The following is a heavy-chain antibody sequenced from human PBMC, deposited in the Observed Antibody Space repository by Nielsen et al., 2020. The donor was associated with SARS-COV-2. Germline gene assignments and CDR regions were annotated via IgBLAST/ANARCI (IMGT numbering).Heavy chain of an antibody. CDR1: GFTFSSYS. CDR2: ISSSSTI. CDR3: ARDPPKYSSSSEGDFDY. V-gene: IGHV3-48*02. Sequence: GESLKISCAASGFTFSSYSMNWVRQAPGKGLEWVSYISSSSTIYYADSVKGRFTISRDNAKNPLYLQMNSLRDEDTAVYYCARDPPKYSSSSEGDFDYWGQGTLVTVSS. D-gene: IGHD6-6*01. J-gene: IGHJ4*02.